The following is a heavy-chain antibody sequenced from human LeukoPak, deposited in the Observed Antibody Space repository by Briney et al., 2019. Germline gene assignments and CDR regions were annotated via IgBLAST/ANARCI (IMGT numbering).Heavy chain of an antibody. D-gene: IGHD1-26*01. Sequence: SETLSLTCTVSGGSISSGSYYWSWIRQPAGKGLEWIGRIYTSGSTNYNPSLKSRVTISVDTSKNQFSLKLSSVTATDTAVYYCARAKGRLGATFDYWGQGTLVTVSS. CDR3: ARAKGRLGATFDY. CDR1: GGSISSGSYY. CDR2: IYTSGST. J-gene: IGHJ4*02. V-gene: IGHV4-61*02.